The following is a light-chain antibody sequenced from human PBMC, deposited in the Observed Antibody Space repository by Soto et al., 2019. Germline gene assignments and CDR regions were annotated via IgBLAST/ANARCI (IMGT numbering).Light chain of an antibody. V-gene: IGLV4-69*01. J-gene: IGLJ2*01. Sequence: QPVLTQSPSASASLGASVKLTCTLSSGHSSYAIAWHQQQPEKGPRYLMKLSSDGSHSKGDGIPDRFSGSSSGAERYLTISSLQSEDEADYYCQTWGTGMVFGGGTKVTVL. CDR1: SGHSSYA. CDR2: LSSDGSH. CDR3: QTWGTGMV.